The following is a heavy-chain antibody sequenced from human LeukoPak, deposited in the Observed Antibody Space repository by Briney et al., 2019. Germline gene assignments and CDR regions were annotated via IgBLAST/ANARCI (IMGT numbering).Heavy chain of an antibody. V-gene: IGHV3-11*01. CDR2: ISDSGSSI. J-gene: IGHJ3*02. CDR1: GFTFSDYY. CDR3: ARARLMINGAFDI. D-gene: IGHD3-16*01. Sequence: SGGSLRLSCAASGFTFSDYYMNWIRQSPGKGLGWVSYISDSGSSIYYADSVKGRFTISRDNAMNSLYLQMSSLRVEDTAVYYCARARLMINGAFDIWGQGTMVTVSS.